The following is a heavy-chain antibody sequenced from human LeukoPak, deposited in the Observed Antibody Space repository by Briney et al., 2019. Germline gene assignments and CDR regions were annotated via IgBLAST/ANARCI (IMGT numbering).Heavy chain of an antibody. CDR2: IYPGDSDT. V-gene: IGHV5-51*01. D-gene: IGHD3-3*01. J-gene: IGHJ3*02. CDR1: GYSFTSYW. Sequence: GESLKISCKGSGYSFTSYWIGWVRQMPGKGLEWMGIIYPGDSDTRYSPSFQGQVTISADKSISTAYLQWSSLKASDTAMYYCARRTYYDFWSGYSNGANDAFDIWGHGTMVTVSS. CDR3: ARRTYYDFWSGYSNGANDAFDI.